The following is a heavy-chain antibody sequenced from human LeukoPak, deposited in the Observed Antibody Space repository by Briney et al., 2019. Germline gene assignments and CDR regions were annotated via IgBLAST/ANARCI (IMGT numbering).Heavy chain of an antibody. D-gene: IGHD5-24*01. Sequence: GGSLRLSCAASGFTFSSYEMNWVRQAPGKGLEWVSYISSSGSTIYYADSVKGRFTISRDNAKNSLYLQMNSLRAEDAAVYYCARGEVDGYNFGGQGTLVTVSS. CDR2: ISSSGSTI. V-gene: IGHV3-48*03. CDR1: GFTFSSYE. J-gene: IGHJ4*02. CDR3: ARGEVDGYNF.